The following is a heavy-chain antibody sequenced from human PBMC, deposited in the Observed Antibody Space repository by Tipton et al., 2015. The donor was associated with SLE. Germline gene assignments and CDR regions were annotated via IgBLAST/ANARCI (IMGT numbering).Heavy chain of an antibody. CDR3: ARSMEQQLANWFDP. V-gene: IGHV4-61*02. J-gene: IGHJ5*02. CDR1: GGSISSSSYY. Sequence: TLSLTCTVSGGSISSSSYYWSWIRQPAGKGLEWIGRSNTRGSTNSNPSLKSRVTMSADTSNNQFSLKLSSVTAADTAVYYCARSMEQQLANWFDPWGQGTLVTVSS. CDR2: SNTRGST. D-gene: IGHD6-13*01.